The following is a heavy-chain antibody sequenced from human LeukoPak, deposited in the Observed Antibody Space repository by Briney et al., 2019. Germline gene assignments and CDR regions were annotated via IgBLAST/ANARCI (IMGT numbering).Heavy chain of an antibody. Sequence: GGSLRLSCAASGFTFSSYSMNWVRQAPGKGLQWVSSISINADDTHYADSVKGRFTISRDNSKKTLFLQMNSLRVDDTAIYYCAKEIRPNDHWGQGTLVIVSS. CDR3: AKEIRPNDH. CDR2: ISINADDT. CDR1: GFTFSSYS. J-gene: IGHJ4*02. V-gene: IGHV3-23*01. D-gene: IGHD3-16*01.